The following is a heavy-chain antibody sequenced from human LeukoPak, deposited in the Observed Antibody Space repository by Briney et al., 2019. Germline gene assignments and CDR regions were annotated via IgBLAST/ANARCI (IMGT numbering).Heavy chain of an antibody. D-gene: IGHD6-19*01. V-gene: IGHV7-4-1*02. J-gene: IGHJ4*02. CDR2: INTNTGNP. CDR1: GYTFTSYA. Sequence: ASVKVSCKASGYTFTSYAMNWVRQAPGRGLEWMGWINTNTGNPMYAQGFTGRFVFSLDTSVSTAYLQISSLKTEDTAVYYCARGGTGSGWSFDYWGQGTLVTVSS. CDR3: ARGGTGSGWSFDY.